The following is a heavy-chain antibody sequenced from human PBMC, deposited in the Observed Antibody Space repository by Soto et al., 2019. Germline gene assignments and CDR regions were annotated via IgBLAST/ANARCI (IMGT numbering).Heavy chain of an antibody. D-gene: IGHD1-26*01. Sequence: EVQLVESGGGLVQPGGSLRLSCVASGFTFSSYSMTWVRQAPGKGLEWVSYIGKSSSPIFYADSVRGRFFISRDNAKNSLYLQMNSLRDVDTAVYYCARDSGRGGADDYWGQGTLVTVSS. CDR3: ARDSGRGGADDY. CDR1: GFTFSSYS. CDR2: IGKSSSPI. V-gene: IGHV3-48*02. J-gene: IGHJ4*02.